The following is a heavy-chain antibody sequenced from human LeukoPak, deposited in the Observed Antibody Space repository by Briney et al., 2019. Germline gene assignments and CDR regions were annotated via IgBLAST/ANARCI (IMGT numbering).Heavy chain of an antibody. CDR3: ASVSSSGWYRPDY. D-gene: IGHD6-19*01. CDR1: GGSISSSSYY. J-gene: IGHJ4*02. CDR2: INHSGST. Sequence: SETLSLTCTVSGGSISSSSYYWGWIRQPPGKGLEWIGEINHSGSTNYNPSLKSRVTISVDTSKNQFSLKLSSVTAADTAVYYCASVSSSGWYRPDYWGQGTLVTVSS. V-gene: IGHV4-39*07.